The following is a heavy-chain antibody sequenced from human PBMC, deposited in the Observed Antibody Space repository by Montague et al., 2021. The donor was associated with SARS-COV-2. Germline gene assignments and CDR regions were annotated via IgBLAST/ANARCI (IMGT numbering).Heavy chain of an antibody. D-gene: IGHD2-2*01. Sequence: SETLSLTCTVSGGSLSGYYWSWIRQAPGKGLEWIGEINHSRSTNYNPSLKSRVTMSLDTSKNQFSLNLSSVTAADTAVYYCAREGIGCNSCLGYWGQGTLVTVSS. CDR2: INHSRST. CDR3: AREGIGCNSCLGY. J-gene: IGHJ4*02. V-gene: IGHV4-34*01. CDR1: GGSLSGYY.